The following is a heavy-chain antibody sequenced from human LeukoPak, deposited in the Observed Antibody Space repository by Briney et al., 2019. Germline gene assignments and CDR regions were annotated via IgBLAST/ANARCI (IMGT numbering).Heavy chain of an antibody. CDR2: TYTGGNS. D-gene: IGHD3-22*01. Sequence: PGGSQRLSCAASGFTVSSIHMVWVRQAPGKGLEWVSVTYTGGNSYYADSVKGRFIISRDISKNTLYLQMNSLRAEDSALYYCARGGRGSAAVVAPRSFDIWGQGTMVTVSS. CDR3: ARGGRGSAAVVAPRSFDI. J-gene: IGHJ3*02. CDR1: GFTVSSIH. V-gene: IGHV3-53*01.